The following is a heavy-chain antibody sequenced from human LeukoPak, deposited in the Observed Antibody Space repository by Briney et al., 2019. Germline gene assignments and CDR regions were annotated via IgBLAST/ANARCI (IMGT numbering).Heavy chain of an antibody. CDR1: GFTFSSYE. D-gene: IGHD3-3*01. Sequence: GGSLRLSCAASGFTFSSYEMNWVRQARGKGLEWVSYISSSGSTIYYADSVKGRFTISRDNAKNSLYLQMNSLRAVDTPVYHCAGWNGFLEWLIAFDIWGQGTMVTVSS. CDR3: AGWNGFLEWLIAFDI. J-gene: IGHJ3*02. CDR2: ISSSGSTI. V-gene: IGHV3-48*03.